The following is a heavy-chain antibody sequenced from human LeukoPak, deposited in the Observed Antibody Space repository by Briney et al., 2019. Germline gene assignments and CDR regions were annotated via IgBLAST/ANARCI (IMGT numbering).Heavy chain of an antibody. J-gene: IGHJ6*03. CDR1: GYTFTSYG. Sequence: ASVRVSCKASGYTFTSYGISWVRQAPGQGLEWMGWISAYNGNTNYAQKLQGRVTMTTDTSTSTAYMELRSLRSDDTAVYYCAREVAAAGLYYYYCMDVWGKGTTVTVSS. V-gene: IGHV1-18*01. CDR3: AREVAAAGLYYYYCMDV. CDR2: ISAYNGNT. D-gene: IGHD6-13*01.